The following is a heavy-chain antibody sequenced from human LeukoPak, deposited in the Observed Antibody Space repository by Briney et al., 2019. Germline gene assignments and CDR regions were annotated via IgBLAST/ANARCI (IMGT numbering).Heavy chain of an antibody. V-gene: IGHV4-38-2*02. J-gene: IGHJ5*02. D-gene: IGHD3-10*01. CDR1: GYSISNGYY. Sequence: PSETLSLTCSVSGYSISNGYYWGWIRQPPGKGLEWIGSSYNGNTWNTYYNTSLKSRVTISVDTSKNQFSLKVNSVTAADTAVYHCAKLISGRLGSGRRVTWGRGTLVTVSS. CDR3: AKLISGRLGSGRRVT. CDR2: SYNGNTWNT.